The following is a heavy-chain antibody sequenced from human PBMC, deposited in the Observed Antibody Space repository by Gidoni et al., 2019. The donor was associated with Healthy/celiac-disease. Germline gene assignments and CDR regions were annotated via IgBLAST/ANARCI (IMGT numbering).Heavy chain of an antibody. D-gene: IGHD2-8*02. J-gene: IGHJ2*01. CDR3: ARDLVSGYFDL. Sequence: SGGTFSSYAISWVRQAPGQGLEWMGGIIPIFGTANYAQKFQGRVTITADESTSTAYMELSSLRYEDTAVYYCARDLVSGYFDLWGRGTLVTVSS. V-gene: IGHV1-69*01. CDR2: IIPIFGTA. CDR1: GGTFSSYA.